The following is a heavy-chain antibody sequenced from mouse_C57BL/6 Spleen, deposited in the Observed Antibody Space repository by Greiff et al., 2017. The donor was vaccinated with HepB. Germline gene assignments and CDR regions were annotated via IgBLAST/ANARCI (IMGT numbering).Heavy chain of an antibody. CDR3: ARSGYYAMDN. CDR1: GYTFTSYW. CDR2: IYPGSGST. V-gene: IGHV1-55*01. Sequence: QVQLKQPGAELVKPGASVKMSCKASGYTFTSYWITWVKQRPGQGLEWIGDIYPGSGSTNYNEKFKSKATLTVDTSSSTAYMQLSSLTSEDSAVYYCARSGYYAMDNWGQGTSVTVSS. J-gene: IGHJ4*01.